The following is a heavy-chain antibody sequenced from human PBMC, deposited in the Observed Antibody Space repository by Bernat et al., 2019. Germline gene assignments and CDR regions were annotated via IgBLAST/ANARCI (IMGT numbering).Heavy chain of an antibody. CDR3: AGRGSSATRNWFDP. CDR1: GGSISSSAYY. J-gene: IGHJ5*02. D-gene: IGHD6-6*01. Sequence: QQQLKESGPRLLKPSETLSLTCTVSGGSISSSAYYWDWLRQRPGKGLEWIGGIYYSGRNYYNPSIRSRVSSSVDTSRNHFSVKLSSVTAADTAVYYCAGRGSSATRNWFDPWGQGTLVTVSS. V-gene: IGHV4-39*02. CDR2: IYYSGRN.